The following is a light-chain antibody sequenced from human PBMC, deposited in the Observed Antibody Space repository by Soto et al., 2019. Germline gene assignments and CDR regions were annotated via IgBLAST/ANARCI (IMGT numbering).Light chain of an antibody. Sequence: EIVLTQSPATLSLYPGERATLSCRASQSVSSYLAWYQQKPGQAPRLLIYDASNRATGIPARFSGSGSGTDFTLPISSLEPEDFAVYYCQQYNNWPETFGQGTKVDIK. V-gene: IGKV3-11*01. J-gene: IGKJ1*01. CDR1: QSVSSY. CDR2: DAS. CDR3: QQYNNWPET.